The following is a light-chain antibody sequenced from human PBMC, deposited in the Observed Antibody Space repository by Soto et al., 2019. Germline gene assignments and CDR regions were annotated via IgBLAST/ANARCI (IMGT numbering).Light chain of an antibody. Sequence: QSVLTQPASVSGSPGQSTTISCTGTSNDIGTYNYVSWYQHHPGKAPKLLIYEVSNRPSGVSNRFSGSKSGNTASLTISGLQAEDEGDYYCSSFTSASTPHVFGTGTKVTVL. J-gene: IGLJ1*01. CDR2: EVS. V-gene: IGLV2-14*01. CDR1: SNDIGTYNY. CDR3: SSFTSASTPHV.